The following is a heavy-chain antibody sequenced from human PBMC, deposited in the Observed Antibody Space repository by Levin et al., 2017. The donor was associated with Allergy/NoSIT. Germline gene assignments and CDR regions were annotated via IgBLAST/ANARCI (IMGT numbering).Heavy chain of an antibody. Sequence: GGSLRLSCKGSGYSFTSYWIGWVRQMPGKGLEWMGIIYPGDSDTRYSPSFQGQVTISADKSISTAYLQWSSLKASDTAMYYCARQSGATVTTPAANNWFDPWGQGTLVTVSS. J-gene: IGHJ5*02. CDR3: ARQSGATVTTPAANNWFDP. CDR2: IYPGDSDT. D-gene: IGHD4-17*01. CDR1: GYSFTSYW. V-gene: IGHV5-51*01.